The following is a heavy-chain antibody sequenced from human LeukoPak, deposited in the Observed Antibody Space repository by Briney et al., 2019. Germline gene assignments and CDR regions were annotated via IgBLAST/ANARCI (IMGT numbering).Heavy chain of an antibody. J-gene: IGHJ4*02. D-gene: IGHD3-10*01. V-gene: IGHV3-30*18. CDR3: AKPPRGYYYGSGSMGY. CDR1: GFTFSSYG. CDR2: ISYDGSNK. Sequence: GRSLRLSGAASGFTFSSYGLHWVRQAPGKGLEWVAVISYDGSNKYYADSVKGRFAISRDNSKNTLYLQMNSLRAEDTAVYYCAKPPRGYYYGSGSMGYWGQGTLVTVSS.